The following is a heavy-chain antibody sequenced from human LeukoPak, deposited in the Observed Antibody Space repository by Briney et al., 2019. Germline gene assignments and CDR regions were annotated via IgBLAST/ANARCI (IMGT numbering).Heavy chain of an antibody. J-gene: IGHJ4*02. CDR2: IYWDDDK. D-gene: IGHD2/OR15-2a*01. CDR1: GFSLSTSAVG. Sequence: SGPTLVNPTQTLTLTCTFSGFSLSTSAVGVGWIRQPPGKALEWLALIYWDDDKRYSPSLKSRLTITKDPSKNQVALAMSNMDPVDTATYYCAHRNPQSMAYYFDYWGQGTLVTVSS. CDR3: AHRNPQSMAYYFDY. V-gene: IGHV2-5*02.